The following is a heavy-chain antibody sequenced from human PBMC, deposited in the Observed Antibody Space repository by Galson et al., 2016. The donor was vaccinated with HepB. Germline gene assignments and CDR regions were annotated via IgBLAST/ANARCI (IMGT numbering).Heavy chain of an antibody. CDR1: GDSISSTSYY. CDR3: ARRVVGSSWSGNNWFDP. V-gene: IGHV4-39*01. Sequence: ETLSLTCTVSGDSISSTSYYWDWIRQPPGKGLEWIGSVYYSGSTFYNPSIKSRATISVDTSKNRFSLKVTSVTAADTAVYYCARRVVGSSWSGNNWFDPWGQGTLVTVSS. D-gene: IGHD6-13*01. J-gene: IGHJ5*02. CDR2: VYYSGST.